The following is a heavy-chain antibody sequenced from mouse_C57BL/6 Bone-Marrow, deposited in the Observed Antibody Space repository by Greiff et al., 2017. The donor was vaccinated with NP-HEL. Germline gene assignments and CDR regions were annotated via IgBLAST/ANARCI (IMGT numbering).Heavy chain of an antibody. D-gene: IGHD1-2*01. V-gene: IGHV1-9*01. CDR3: ARPIHDCDGPYFDV. J-gene: IGHJ1*03. CDR1: GYTFTGYW. Sequence: QVQLQQSGAELMKPGASVKLSCKATGYTFTGYWIGWVKQRPGQGLEWIGEILPGSGSTYYNEKFKGKATFTADTSSNTAYMQLSSLTTEDSAIYYCARPIHDCDGPYFDVWGRGTAITVTA. CDR2: ILPGSGST.